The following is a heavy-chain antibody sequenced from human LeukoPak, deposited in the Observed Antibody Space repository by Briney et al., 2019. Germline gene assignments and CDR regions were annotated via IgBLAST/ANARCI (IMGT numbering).Heavy chain of an antibody. V-gene: IGHV1-24*01. CDR3: ATVSKLRIIDY. CDR1: GYTLTELS. CDR2: FDPEDGET. Sequence: ASVKVSCKVSGYTLTELSMHWVRQAPGKGLEWMGGFDPEDGETIYAQKFQGRVTTTEDTSTDTAYMELSSLRSEDTAVYYCATVSKLRIIDYWGQGTLVTVSS. D-gene: IGHD2-15*01. J-gene: IGHJ4*02.